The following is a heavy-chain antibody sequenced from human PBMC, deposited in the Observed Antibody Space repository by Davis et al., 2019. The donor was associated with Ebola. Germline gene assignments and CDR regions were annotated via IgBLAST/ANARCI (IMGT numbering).Heavy chain of an antibody. Sequence: LRLSCTVSGGSISSGGYYWTWIRQHPGKGLEWIGNIYYSGTTYPNPSLKSRLRMSVDTYKNQFSLNLSSVTAADTAVYYCARSYDSSGNNWFDPWGQGTLVTVSS. CDR1: GGSISSGGYY. V-gene: IGHV4-31*03. CDR2: IYYSGTT. J-gene: IGHJ5*02. D-gene: IGHD3-22*01. CDR3: ARSYDSSGNNWFDP.